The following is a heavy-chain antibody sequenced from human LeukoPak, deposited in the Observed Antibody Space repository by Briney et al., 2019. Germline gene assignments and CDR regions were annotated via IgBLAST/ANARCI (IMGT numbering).Heavy chain of an antibody. V-gene: IGHV4-59*01. J-gene: IGHJ3*02. CDR1: GGSISSYY. Sequence: SETLSLTCTVSGGSISSYYWSWIRQPPGKGLEWIGYIYYSGSTNYNPSLKCRVTISADTSKNQFSLKLSSVTAADTAVYYCARVRGSRGAFDIWGQGTMVTVSS. CDR3: ARVRGSRGAFDI. CDR2: IYYSGST. D-gene: IGHD6-19*01.